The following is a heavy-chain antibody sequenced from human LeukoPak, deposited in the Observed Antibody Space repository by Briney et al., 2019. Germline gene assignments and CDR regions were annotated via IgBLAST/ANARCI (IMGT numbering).Heavy chain of an antibody. CDR3: ARDLAVAGISDY. D-gene: IGHD6-19*01. V-gene: IGHV3-21*01. Sequence: GGSLRLSCAASGFTFSSYSMNWVRQAPGKGLEWVSSISSSSSYIYYADSVKGGFTISRDNAKNSLYLQMNSLRAEDTAVYYCARDLAVAGISDYWGQGTLVTVSS. J-gene: IGHJ4*02. CDR1: GFTFSSYS. CDR2: ISSSSSYI.